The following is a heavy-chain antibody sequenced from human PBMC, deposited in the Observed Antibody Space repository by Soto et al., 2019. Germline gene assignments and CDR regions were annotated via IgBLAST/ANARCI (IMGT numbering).Heavy chain of an antibody. CDR2: ISGSGGST. J-gene: IGHJ5*02. CDR3: ARTYYYDSSGYPPSWFDP. CDR1: GFTFSSYA. Sequence: EVQLLESGGGLVQPGGSLRLSCAASGFTFSSYAMSWVRQAPGKGLEWVSPISGSGGSTYYADSVKGRFTISRDNSKNTLYLQMNSLRAEDTAVYYCARTYYYDSSGYPPSWFDPWGQGTLVTVSS. V-gene: IGHV3-23*01. D-gene: IGHD3-22*01.